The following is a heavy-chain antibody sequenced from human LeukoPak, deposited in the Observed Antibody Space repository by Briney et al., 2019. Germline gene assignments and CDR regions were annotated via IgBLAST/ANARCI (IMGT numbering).Heavy chain of an antibody. CDR1: GFTFSSYE. J-gene: IGHJ4*02. CDR2: ISSSGSTI. V-gene: IGHV3-48*03. CDR3: ARDCSGGSCYDTGNFDY. D-gene: IGHD2-15*01. Sequence: GGSLRLSCAASGFTFSSYEMNWVRQAPGKGLEWVSYISSSGSTIYYADSVKGRFTISRDNAKSSLYLQMNSLRAEDTAVYYCARDCSGGSCYDTGNFDYWGQGTLVTVSS.